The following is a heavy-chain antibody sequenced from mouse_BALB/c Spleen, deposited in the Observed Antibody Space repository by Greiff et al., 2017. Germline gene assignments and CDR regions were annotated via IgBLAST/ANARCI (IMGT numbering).Heavy chain of an antibody. Sequence: EVMLVESGGGLVQPGGSRKLSCAASGFTFSSFGMHWVRQAPEKGLEWVAYISSGSSTIYYADTVKGRFTISRDNPKNTLFLQMTSLRSEDTAMYYCARSLLLRHGYFDVWGAGTTVTVSS. D-gene: IGHD1-1*01. CDR3: ARSLLLRHGYFDV. CDR2: ISSGSSTI. CDR1: GFTFSSFG. J-gene: IGHJ1*01. V-gene: IGHV5-17*02.